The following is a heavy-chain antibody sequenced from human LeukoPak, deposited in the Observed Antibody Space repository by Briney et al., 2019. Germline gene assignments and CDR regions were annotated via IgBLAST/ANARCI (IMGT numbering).Heavy chain of an antibody. Sequence: SETLSLTCTVSGGSISSYYWNWIRQPAGKGLEWIGRIHTSGSTNYNPSLKSRVTISVDTSKNQFSLKVNSVTAADTAVYYCATRPTPPYYYYYMDVWGKGTTVTVSS. CDR2: IHTSGST. V-gene: IGHV4-4*07. CDR3: ATRPTPPYYYYYMDV. CDR1: GGSISSYY. D-gene: IGHD4-23*01. J-gene: IGHJ6*03.